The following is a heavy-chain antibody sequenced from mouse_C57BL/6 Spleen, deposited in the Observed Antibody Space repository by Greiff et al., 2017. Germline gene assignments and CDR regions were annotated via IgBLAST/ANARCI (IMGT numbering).Heavy chain of an antibody. CDR1: GYTFTSYW. V-gene: IGHV1-50*01. CDR2: IDPSDSYT. J-gene: IGHJ2*01. Sequence: QVQLQQPGAELVKPGASVKLSCKASGYTFTSYWMQWVKQRPGQGLEWIGEIDPSDSYTNYNQKFKGKATLTVDTSSSTAYMQLSSLTSEDSAVYYCARLGMVTHFDYWGQGTTLTVSS. CDR3: ARLGMVTHFDY. D-gene: IGHD2-2*01.